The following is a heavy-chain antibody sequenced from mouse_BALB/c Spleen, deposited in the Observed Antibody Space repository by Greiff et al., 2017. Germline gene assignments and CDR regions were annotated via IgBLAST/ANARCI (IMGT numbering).Heavy chain of an antibody. CDR2: IDPANGNT. Sequence: EVKLMESGAELVKPGASVKLSCTASGFNIKDTYMHWVKQRPEQGLEWIGRIDPANGNTKYDPKFQGKATITADTSSNTAYLQLSSLTSEDTAVYYCARSSITTDAMDYWGQGTSVTVSS. V-gene: IGHV14-3*02. CDR3: ARSSITTDAMDY. CDR1: GFNIKDTY. D-gene: IGHD1-1*01. J-gene: IGHJ4*01.